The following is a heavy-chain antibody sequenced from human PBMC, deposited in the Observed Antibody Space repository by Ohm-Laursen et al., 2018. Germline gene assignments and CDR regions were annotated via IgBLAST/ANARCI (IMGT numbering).Heavy chain of an antibody. V-gene: IGHV3-23*01. CDR3: VKDQVVVVPAAIRGDFDY. Sequence: SLRLSCAASGFTFSTYAMSWVRQAPGKGLEWVSAISRSGGSTYYADSVKGRFTISRDNSKNTLYLQMNSLRTEDTAVYYCVKDQVVVVPAAIRGDFDYWGQGTLVTVSS. D-gene: IGHD2-2*02. CDR2: ISRSGGST. J-gene: IGHJ4*02. CDR1: GFTFSTYA.